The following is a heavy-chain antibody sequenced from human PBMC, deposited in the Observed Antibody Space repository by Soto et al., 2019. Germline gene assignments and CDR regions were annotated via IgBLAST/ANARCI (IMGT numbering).Heavy chain of an antibody. CDR1: RGSINNIKSDDW. CDR2: IHRSGKS. V-gene: IGHV4-4*02. Sequence: QVQLQESGPGLVRPSGTLSLTCAVSRGSINNIKSDDWWNWVRQPPGKGLEWIGEIHRSGKSYYTPSLKSRVTISIDSSKNQFSLILTSVTAADTAMYFCASDHSHNDNWAFDYWGQGALVTVSS. CDR3: ASDHSHNDNWAFDY. D-gene: IGHD1-1*01. J-gene: IGHJ4*02.